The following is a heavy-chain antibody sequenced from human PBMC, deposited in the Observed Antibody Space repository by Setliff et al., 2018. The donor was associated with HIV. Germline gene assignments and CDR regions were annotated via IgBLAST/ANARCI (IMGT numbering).Heavy chain of an antibody. J-gene: IGHJ4*02. V-gene: IGHV4-59*08. Sequence: SETLSLTCSVSGGSISSYYWSWIRQPPGKGLDWIVDIYYSGSTNYNPSFKSRVTISADTSKNQFSLKLSSVTAADTAVYYCARVPSGLWFGKWGNWGQGTLVTVSS. D-gene: IGHD3-10*01. CDR2: IYYSGST. CDR3: ARVPSGLWFGKWGN. CDR1: GGSISSYY.